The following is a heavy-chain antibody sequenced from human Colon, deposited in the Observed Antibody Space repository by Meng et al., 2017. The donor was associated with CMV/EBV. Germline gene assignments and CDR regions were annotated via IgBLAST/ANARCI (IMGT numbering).Heavy chain of an antibody. D-gene: IGHD3-10*01. CDR1: GGSITIYY. V-gene: IGHV4-4*07. Sequence: VQLRESGPGLVKPSETRSLPCTVFGGSITIYYWSWHRQPAGKGLEWTGRGYLSGNTNYNPSLKSRVTMSIDTSKNQLSLNIRSVTAADTAVYYCARDSNLSGLAYWGQGTLVTVSS. CDR3: ARDSNLSGLAY. J-gene: IGHJ4*02. CDR2: GYLSGNT.